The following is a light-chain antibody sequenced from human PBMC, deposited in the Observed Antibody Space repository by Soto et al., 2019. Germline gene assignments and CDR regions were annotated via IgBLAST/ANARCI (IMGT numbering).Light chain of an antibody. V-gene: IGKV1-9*01. CDR3: QQTRAYPST. CDR2: GAS. J-gene: IGKJ4*01. CDR1: QDITSY. Sequence: QFTPSPSSPFASVWDRVPITCRASQDITSYLAWYQQKPGKAPNLLIYGASTLQSGVPSRFSGSGSGTDFTLTISSLQAEDFASYYCQQTRAYPSTFGGGTTVDIK.